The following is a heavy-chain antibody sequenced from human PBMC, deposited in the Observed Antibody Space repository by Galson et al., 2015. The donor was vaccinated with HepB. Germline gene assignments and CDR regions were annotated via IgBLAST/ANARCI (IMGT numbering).Heavy chain of an antibody. CDR3: ARGPPYVDF. CDR1: EFSVSVNY. CDR2: IYPDGRT. V-gene: IGHV3-66*01. J-gene: IGHJ4*02. Sequence: SLRLSCAASEFSVSVNYMIWVRQAPGKGLEWVSSIYPDGRTYYADSVEGRFTISRDKPENSLSLQISSLTAEDAGVYYCARGPPYVDFWGQGILVTVSS.